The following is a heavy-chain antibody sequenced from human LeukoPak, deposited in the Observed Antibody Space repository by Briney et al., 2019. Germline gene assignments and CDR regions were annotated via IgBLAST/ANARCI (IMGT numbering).Heavy chain of an antibody. D-gene: IGHD5-12*01. Sequence: ASVKVSCKTSGYTFNTYYIHWVRLAPGQGLEWMGVINPSGGSTNYAEKFQGRVTMTRDTSTTTVYMELSSLRSEDTAVYFCARDRIVANRGSTPGCLDPWGQGTLVTVSS. J-gene: IGHJ5*02. CDR2: INPSGGST. CDR1: GYTFNTYY. CDR3: ARDRIVANRGSTPGCLDP. V-gene: IGHV1-46*02.